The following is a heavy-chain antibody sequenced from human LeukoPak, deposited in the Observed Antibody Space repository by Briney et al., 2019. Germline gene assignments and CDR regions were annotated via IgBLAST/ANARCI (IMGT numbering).Heavy chain of an antibody. CDR2: ISGSGGST. CDR3: AKRQSGHQITIFGVALKTDAFDI. Sequence: PGGSLRLSCAASGFTFSSYAMSWVRQAPGKGLEWVSAISGSGGSTYYADSVKGRFTISRDNSKNTLYLQMNSLRAEDTAVYYCAKRQSGHQITIFGVALKTDAFDIWGQGTMVTVSS. J-gene: IGHJ3*02. D-gene: IGHD3-3*01. V-gene: IGHV3-23*01. CDR1: GFTFSSYA.